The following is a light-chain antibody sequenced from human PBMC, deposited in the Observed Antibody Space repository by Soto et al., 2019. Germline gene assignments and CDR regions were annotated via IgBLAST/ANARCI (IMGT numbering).Light chain of an antibody. CDR3: AAWDDSLNVFYV. CDR2: SNN. V-gene: IGLV1-44*01. J-gene: IGLJ1*01. Sequence: QSVLTQPPSASGTPGQRVTISCPGSSSNIGSNTVNWYQQLPGTAPKLLIYSNNQRPSGVPDRFSGSKSGTSASLAISGLQSEDEADYYCAAWDDSLNVFYVFGTGTKLTVL. CDR1: SSNIGSNT.